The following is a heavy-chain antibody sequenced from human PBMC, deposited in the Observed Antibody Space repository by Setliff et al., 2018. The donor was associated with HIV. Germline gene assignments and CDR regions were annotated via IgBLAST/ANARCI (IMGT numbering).Heavy chain of an antibody. D-gene: IGHD3-10*01. J-gene: IGHJ4*02. V-gene: IGHV4-61*09. CDR3: ARVGYHGSGRYSFDY. CDR2: IHTSGST. Sequence: TLSLTCTVSGGSISSGSYYWSWIRQPAGKGLEWIGHIHTSGSTKDNPSLKRRVTISAETSTNQFSLNLSSVTAAETAVYYCARVGYHGSGRYSFDYWGQGTLVTVSS. CDR1: GGSISSGSYY.